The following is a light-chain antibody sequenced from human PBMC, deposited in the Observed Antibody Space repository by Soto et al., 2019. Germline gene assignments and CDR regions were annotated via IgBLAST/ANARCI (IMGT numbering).Light chain of an antibody. CDR3: QQYDNLPLT. V-gene: IGKV1-33*01. CDR1: HSISTY. Sequence: DIQMPQSPSTLSGSVGARVTITCRASHSISTYLNWYHQKPGKAPDLLIYAASDLETGVPSRFSGSGSGTDFTFTINSLQPEDIATYYCQQYDNLPLTVGGGTKVDIK. J-gene: IGKJ4*01. CDR2: AAS.